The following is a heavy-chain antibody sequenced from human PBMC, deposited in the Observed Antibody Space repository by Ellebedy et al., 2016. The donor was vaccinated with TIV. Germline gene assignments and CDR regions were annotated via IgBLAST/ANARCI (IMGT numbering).Heavy chain of an antibody. J-gene: IGHJ4*02. CDR3: VRGLDGKLDS. CDR1: GFTFSNYW. D-gene: IGHD4-11*01. V-gene: IGHV3-7*01. CDR2: IKKDGSEK. Sequence: GGSLRLXXAASGFTFSNYWMSWVRQAPGKGLEWVTNIKKDGSEKNYVDSVKGRFTISRDNAKNSLYLQMNSLRAEDTAVYYCVRGLDGKLDSWGRGTLVTVSS.